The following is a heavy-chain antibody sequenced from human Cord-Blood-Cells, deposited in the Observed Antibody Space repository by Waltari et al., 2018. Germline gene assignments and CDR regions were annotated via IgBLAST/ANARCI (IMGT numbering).Heavy chain of an antibody. D-gene: IGHD3-10*01. CDR2: IYYSGST. CDR3: ARGSGSPLLWFGELSKDWFDP. CDR1: GGSISSYY. Sequence: QVQLQESGPGLVKPSETLSFTCTVSGGSISSYYWSWIRQPPGKGLEWIGYIYYSGSTNYNPSLKSRVTISVDTSKNQFSLKLSSVTAADTAVYYCARGSGSPLLWFGELSKDWFDPWGQGTLVTVSS. J-gene: IGHJ5*02. V-gene: IGHV4-59*01.